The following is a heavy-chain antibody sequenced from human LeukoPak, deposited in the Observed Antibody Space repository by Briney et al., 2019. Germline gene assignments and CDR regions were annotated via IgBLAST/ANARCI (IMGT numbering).Heavy chain of an antibody. CDR2: IIPIFGTA. CDR1: GGTFSSYA. D-gene: IGHD3-22*01. J-gene: IGHJ4*02. V-gene: IGHV1-69*05. Sequence: SVKVSCKASGGTFSSYAISWVRQAPGQGLEWMGGIIPIFGTANYAQKFQGRVTITTDESTSTAYMELSSLRSEDTAVYYCARGSKGSGYFLYFDYWGQGTLVTVSS. CDR3: ARGSKGSGYFLYFDY.